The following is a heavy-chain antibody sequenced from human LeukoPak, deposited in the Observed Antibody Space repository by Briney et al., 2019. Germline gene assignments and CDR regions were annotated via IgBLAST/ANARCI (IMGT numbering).Heavy chain of an antibody. CDR3: AREDLDPLGYRYYYYGMDV. V-gene: IGHV1-46*01. CDR2: INPSGGST. Sequence: ASVKVSCKASGYTFTSYYIHWVRQAPGQGLEWMGIINPSGGSTSYAQKFQGRVTMTRDTSTSTVYMELSSLRSEDTAVYYCAREDLDPLGYRYYYYGMDVWGQGTTVTVSS. D-gene: IGHD5-18*01. CDR1: GYTFTSYY. J-gene: IGHJ6*02.